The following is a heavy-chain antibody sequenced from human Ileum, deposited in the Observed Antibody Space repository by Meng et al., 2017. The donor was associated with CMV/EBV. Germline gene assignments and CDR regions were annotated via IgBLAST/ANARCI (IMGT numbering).Heavy chain of an antibody. CDR2: ISSSGSWI. CDR3: ARDMCAGAGGDAFDI. CDR1: GFTFNSYS. J-gene: IGHJ3*02. Sequence: GGSLRLSCAASGFTFNSYSMNWVRQAPGKGLEWVSSISSSGSWIYYADSVRGRFSISSDNAKNSVYLQMNSLRAEDTAVYYCARDMCAGAGGDAFDIWGQGTLVTVSS. V-gene: IGHV3-21*06. D-gene: IGHD1-14*01.